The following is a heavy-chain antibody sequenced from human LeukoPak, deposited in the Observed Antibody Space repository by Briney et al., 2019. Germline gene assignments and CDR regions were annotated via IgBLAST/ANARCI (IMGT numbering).Heavy chain of an antibody. D-gene: IGHD3-22*01. J-gene: IGHJ4*02. V-gene: IGHV4-39*07. CDR2: IYYGGDV. CDR3: ARTSSSQYYYDSSGIFDS. CDR1: GGSISSSNYY. Sequence: PSETLSLTCTVSGGSISSSNYYWGWIRQPPGKGLEWVGNIYYGGDVYYNPSLKSRVTISVDTSKNQFSLKLSSVTAADTAVYYCARTSSSQYYYDSSGIFDSWGQGTLVTVSS.